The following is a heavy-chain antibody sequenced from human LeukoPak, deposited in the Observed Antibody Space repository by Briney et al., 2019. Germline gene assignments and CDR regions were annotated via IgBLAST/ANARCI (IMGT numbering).Heavy chain of an antibody. Sequence: PSETLSLTCNVSGASTSDNNFYRNWIRQPAGESLEWIGRTFNGGSPNYNPSLMSRVTISMDTSTNQFSLKLNSVTAADTAIYYCARGVVSPRFFDYMDVWGKGTPVTVSS. V-gene: IGHV4-61*02. J-gene: IGHJ6*03. CDR3: ARGVVSPRFFDYMDV. D-gene: IGHD2-2*01. CDR1: GASTSDNNFY. CDR2: TFNGGSP.